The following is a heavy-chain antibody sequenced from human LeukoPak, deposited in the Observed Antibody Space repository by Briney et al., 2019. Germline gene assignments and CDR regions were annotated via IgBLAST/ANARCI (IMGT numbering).Heavy chain of an antibody. D-gene: IGHD3-22*01. Sequence: ASVKVSCKASGYTLTSYAMHWVRQAPGQRLEWMGWINAGNGNTKYSQKFQGRVTITRDTSASTAYMELSSLRSEDTAVYYCARVHYDSSGYYGHYFDYWGQGTLVTVSS. CDR1: GYTLTSYA. J-gene: IGHJ4*02. V-gene: IGHV1-3*01. CDR3: ARVHYDSSGYYGHYFDY. CDR2: INAGNGNT.